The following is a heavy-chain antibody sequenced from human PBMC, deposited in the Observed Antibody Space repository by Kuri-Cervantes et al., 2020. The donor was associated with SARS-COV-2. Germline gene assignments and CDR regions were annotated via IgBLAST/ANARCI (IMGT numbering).Heavy chain of an antibody. Sequence: GSLRLSYTVSGGSVINYYWSWIRQPPGKGLEWIGFIYYSGNTNYNPSLKSRVTISVDTSKNQFSLKVSSVTAADTAVYYCATGGQRFDPWGPGTLVTVSS. CDR1: GGSVINYY. J-gene: IGHJ5*02. V-gene: IGHV4-59*02. CDR2: IYYSGNT. CDR3: ATGGQRFDP.